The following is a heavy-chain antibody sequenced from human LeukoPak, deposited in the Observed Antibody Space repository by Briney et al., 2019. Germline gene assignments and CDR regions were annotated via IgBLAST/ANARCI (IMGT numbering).Heavy chain of an antibody. CDR3: ARDPVGSGWFDY. D-gene: IGHD6-19*01. Sequence: SVKVAFKASGGTFSSYAISWVRQAPGQGLEWMGGIIPIFGTANYAQKFQGRVTITADKSTSTAYMELSSLRSEDTAVYYCARDPVGSGWFDYWGQGTLVTVSS. CDR2: IIPIFGTA. J-gene: IGHJ5*01. V-gene: IGHV1-69*06. CDR1: GGTFSSYA.